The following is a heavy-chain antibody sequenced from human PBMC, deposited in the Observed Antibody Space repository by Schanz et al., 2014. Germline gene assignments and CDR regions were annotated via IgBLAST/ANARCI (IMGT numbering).Heavy chain of an antibody. Sequence: EVQLVESGGGLVKPGGSLRLSCAVSGFTVNTNYMSWVRQAPGKGLEWISSMYINSGSTQYADSVKGRFTISRDNSKNTLFLQMNSLRAEDTAVYYCAKDYRTGAIDYWGQGTLVTVSS. D-gene: IGHD7-27*01. CDR1: GFTVNTNY. CDR3: AKDYRTGAIDY. CDR2: MYINSGST. J-gene: IGHJ4*02. V-gene: IGHV3-66*01.